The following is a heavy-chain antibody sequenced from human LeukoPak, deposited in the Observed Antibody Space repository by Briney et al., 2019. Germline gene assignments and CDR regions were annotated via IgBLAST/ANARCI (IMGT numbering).Heavy chain of an antibody. CDR1: GFSVSRNY. D-gene: IGHD3-16*01. Sequence: GGSLRLSCAASGFSVSRNYMTWVRQAPGKGLEWVSVIYSGGRTDYADSVKGRFTISRDSSKNTLYLQMNSLRADDTSVYYCARDAMRGGDYDYWGQGTLVTVSS. J-gene: IGHJ4*02. V-gene: IGHV3-66*01. CDR3: ARDAMRGGDYDY. CDR2: IYSGGRT.